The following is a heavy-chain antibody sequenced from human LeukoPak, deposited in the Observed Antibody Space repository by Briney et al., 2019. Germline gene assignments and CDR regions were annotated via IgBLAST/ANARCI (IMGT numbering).Heavy chain of an antibody. CDR3: ARGQMIDY. D-gene: IGHD5-24*01. CDR2: INSDGSSS. CDR1: GFTFSIFW. V-gene: IGHV3-74*01. Sequence: AGGSLRLSCAASGFTFSIFWMNWVRQAPGNGLVWVSHINSDGSSSNYADAVKGRFTISRDNAKNTLYMQMNSLRAEDTAVYFCARGQMIDYWGQGTLVTVSS. J-gene: IGHJ4*02.